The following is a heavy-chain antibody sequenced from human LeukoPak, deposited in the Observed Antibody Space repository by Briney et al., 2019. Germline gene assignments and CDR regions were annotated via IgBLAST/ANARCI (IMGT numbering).Heavy chain of an antibody. CDR3: AKLEMANNLGAFDI. V-gene: IGHV3-30*02. J-gene: IGHJ3*02. CDR2: IRYDGSNK. D-gene: IGHD5-24*01. Sequence: GGSLRLSCAASGFTFSSYSMNWVRQAPGKGLEWVAFIRYDGSNKYYADSVKGRFTISRDNSKNTLYLQMNSLRAEDTAVYYCAKLEMANNLGAFDIWGQGTMVTVSS. CDR1: GFTFSSYS.